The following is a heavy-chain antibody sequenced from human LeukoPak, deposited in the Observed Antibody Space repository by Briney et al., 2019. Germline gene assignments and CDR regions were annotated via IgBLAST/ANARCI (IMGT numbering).Heavy chain of an antibody. CDR3: AKDPDSGSYYRACYFDY. V-gene: IGHV3-23*01. D-gene: IGHD1-26*01. CDR2: ISGSGGST. J-gene: IGHJ4*02. Sequence: GGALRLSCAASGFTFSSYAMSWVRQAPGKGLEWVSAISGSGGSTYYADSVKGRFTISRDNSKNTLYLQMNSLRAEDTAVYYCAKDPDSGSYYRACYFDYWGQGTLVTVSS. CDR1: GFTFSSYA.